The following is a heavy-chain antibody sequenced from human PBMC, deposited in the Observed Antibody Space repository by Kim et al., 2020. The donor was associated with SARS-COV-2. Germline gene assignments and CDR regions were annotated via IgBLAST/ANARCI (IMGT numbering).Heavy chain of an antibody. V-gene: IGHV3-30-3*01. J-gene: IGHJ5*02. D-gene: IGHD1-1*01. Sequence: GGSLRLSCAASGFTFSSYAMHWVRQAPGKGLEWVAVISYDGSNKYYADSVKGRFTISRDNSKNTLYLQMNSLRAEDTAVYYCARDVKLSNWFDPWGQGTLVTVSS. CDR3: ARDVKLSNWFDP. CDR2: ISYDGSNK. CDR1: GFTFSSYA.